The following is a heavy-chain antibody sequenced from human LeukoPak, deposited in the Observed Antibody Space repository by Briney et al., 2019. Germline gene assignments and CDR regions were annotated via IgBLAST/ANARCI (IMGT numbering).Heavy chain of an antibody. CDR2: IYYSGST. CDR1: GGSISSGDYY. J-gene: IGHJ6*02. CDR3: ARDLTEYGMDV. Sequence: SETLSLTCTVSGGSISSGDYYWSWIRQPPGKGLEWIGYIYYSGSTYYNPSLKSRVTISVDTSKNQFSLKLSSVTAADTAVYYCARDLTEYGMDVWGQGTTVTVSS. V-gene: IGHV4-30-4*01.